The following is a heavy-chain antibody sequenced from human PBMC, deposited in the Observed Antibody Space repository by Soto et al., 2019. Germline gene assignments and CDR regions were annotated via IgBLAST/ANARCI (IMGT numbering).Heavy chain of an antibody. D-gene: IGHD5-18*01. CDR2: ISYDGSNK. CDR3: ARDRGYSYGYLDY. CDR1: GFTFSSYA. Sequence: LRLSCAASGFTFSSYAMHWVRQAPGKGLEWVAVISYDGSNKYYADSVKGRFTISRDNSKNTLYLQMNSLRAEDTAVYYCARDRGYSYGYLDYWGQGTLVTVSS. J-gene: IGHJ4*02. V-gene: IGHV3-30-3*01.